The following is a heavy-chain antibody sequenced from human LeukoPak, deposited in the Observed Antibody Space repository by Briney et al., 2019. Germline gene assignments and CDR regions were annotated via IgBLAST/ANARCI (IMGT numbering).Heavy chain of an antibody. J-gene: IGHJ4*02. CDR2: ISSSSSYI. D-gene: IGHD3-22*01. CDR1: GFTFSSYS. CDR3: ARDEDPPLTYYYDSSGSRNPLVY. Sequence: PGGSLRLSCAASGFTFSSYSMNWVRQAPGKGLEWVSSISSSSSYIYYADSVKGRFTISRDNAKNSLYLQMNSLRAEDTAVYYCARDEDPPLTYYYDSSGSRNPLVYWGQGTLVTVSS. V-gene: IGHV3-21*01.